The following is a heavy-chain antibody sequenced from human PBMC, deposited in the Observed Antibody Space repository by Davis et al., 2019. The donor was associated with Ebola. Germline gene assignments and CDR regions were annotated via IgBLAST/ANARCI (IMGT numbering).Heavy chain of an antibody. V-gene: IGHV3-11*01. CDR2: ISSSGSTI. J-gene: IGHJ4*02. CDR1: GFTFSDYY. CDR3: ARADDYSNPPCDY. D-gene: IGHD4-11*01. Sequence: GESLKISCAASGFTFSDYYMSWIRQAPGKGLEWVSYISSSGSTIYYADSVKGRFTISRDNAKNSLYLQMNSLRAEDTAVYYCARADDYSNPPCDYWGQGTLVTVSS.